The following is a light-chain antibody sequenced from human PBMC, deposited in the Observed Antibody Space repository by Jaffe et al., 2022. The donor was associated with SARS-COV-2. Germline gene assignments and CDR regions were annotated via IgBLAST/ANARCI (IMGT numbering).Light chain of an antibody. CDR1: ALSKKY. CDR2: EDS. J-gene: IGLJ2*01. V-gene: IGLV3-10*01. CDR3: FSTDSSGYHRV. Sequence: SYELTQPPSVSVSPGQTARITCSGDALSKKYAYWYQQKSGQAPVLVIYEDSQRPSGIPERFSGSSSGTMATLTISGAQVEDEADYYCFSTDSSGYHRVFGGGTKLTVL.